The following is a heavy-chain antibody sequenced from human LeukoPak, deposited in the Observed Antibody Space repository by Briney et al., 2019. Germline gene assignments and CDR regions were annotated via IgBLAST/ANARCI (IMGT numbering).Heavy chain of an antibody. CDR2: IIPIFGTA. CDR1: GGTFSSYA. D-gene: IGHD6-13*01. J-gene: IGHJ4*02. V-gene: IGHV1-69*01. Sequence: ASVKVSCKASGGTFSSYAISWVRQAPGQGLEWMGGIIPIFGTANYAQKFQGRVTITADESTSTAYMELSSLRSEDTAVYYCARGRGSWYFTDYWGQGTLVTVSS. CDR3: ARGRGSWYFTDY.